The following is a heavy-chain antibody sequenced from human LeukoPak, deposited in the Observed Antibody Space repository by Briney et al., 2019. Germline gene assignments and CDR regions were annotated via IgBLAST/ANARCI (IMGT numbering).Heavy chain of an antibody. CDR2: MNPNGGNT. CDR3: ARAVRGVIIKNYYYYYVDV. J-gene: IGHJ6*03. CDR1: GYTFTSYD. D-gene: IGHD3-10*01. V-gene: IGHV1-8*01. Sequence: GASVKVSCKASGYTFTSYDINWVRQATGQGLEWMRWMNPNGGNTGYAQKFQGRVTMTRNTSISTAYMELSSLRSEDTAVYYCARAVRGVIIKNYYYYYVDVWGKGTTVTVSS.